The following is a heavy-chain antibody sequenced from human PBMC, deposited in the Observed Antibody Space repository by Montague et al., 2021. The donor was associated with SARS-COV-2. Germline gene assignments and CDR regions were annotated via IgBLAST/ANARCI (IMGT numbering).Heavy chain of an antibody. CDR1: GGSISPYY. J-gene: IGHJ6*02. D-gene: IGHD3-3*01. V-gene: IGHV4-59*12. CDR3: ARWGEYYDSPYYYYATDV. CDR2: TSYSGST. Sequence: SETLSLTCTASGGSISPYYWSWIRQSPGKGLECIGYTSYSGSTDYNPSLKSRVTISIDTSKNQFSLKLSSVTAADTAVYYCARWGEYYDSPYYYYATDVWGQGTTVTDSS.